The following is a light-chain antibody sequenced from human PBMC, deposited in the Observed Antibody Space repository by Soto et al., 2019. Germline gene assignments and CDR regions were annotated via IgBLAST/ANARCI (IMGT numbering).Light chain of an antibody. CDR1: SSDVGHYDY. V-gene: IGLV2-14*03. Sequence: QSALTQPASLSGSPGQSITISCTGTSSDVGHYDYVSWYQQHPGKAPRLMIYDVNNRPSGVSNRFSGSKSGNTASLTISGLQAEDEADYYCNSYSTSSTPLVFGGGTQLTVL. J-gene: IGLJ2*01. CDR3: NSYSTSSTPLV. CDR2: DVN.